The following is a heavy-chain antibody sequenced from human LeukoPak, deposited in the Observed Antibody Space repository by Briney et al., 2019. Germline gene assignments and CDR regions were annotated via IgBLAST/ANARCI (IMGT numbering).Heavy chain of an antibody. J-gene: IGHJ3*02. D-gene: IGHD6-19*01. Sequence: ASVTVSCKASGYTFTSYAMHWVRQAPGQRLEWMRWINAGNGNTKYSQKFQGRVTITRDTSASTAYMELSSLRSEDTAVYYCARVFSGWLLGAFDIWGQGTMVTVSS. CDR1: GYTFTSYA. CDR2: INAGNGNT. V-gene: IGHV1-3*01. CDR3: ARVFSGWLLGAFDI.